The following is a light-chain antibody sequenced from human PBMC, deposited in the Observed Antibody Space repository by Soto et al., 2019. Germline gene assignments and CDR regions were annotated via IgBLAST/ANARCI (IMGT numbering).Light chain of an antibody. Sequence: QSALTQPRSVSGSPGQSVTISCTGTSNDVGGYNFVSWYQQHPGKVPKLFIYDVSRRPSGVPDRFSGSKSGNTASLTISGLQAEEEADYYCSSYAGSYTLVFGGGTKVTVL. V-gene: IGLV2-11*01. CDR1: SNDVGGYNF. J-gene: IGLJ2*01. CDR2: DVS. CDR3: SSYAGSYTLV.